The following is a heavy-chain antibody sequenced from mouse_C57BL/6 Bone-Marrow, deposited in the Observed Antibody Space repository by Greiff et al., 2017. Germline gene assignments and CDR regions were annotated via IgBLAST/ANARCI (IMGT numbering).Heavy chain of an antibody. J-gene: IGHJ2*01. CDR1: GFTFSSYA. V-gene: IGHV5-4*03. Sequence: VTLVESWGGLVKTGGSLKLSCAASGFTFSSYAMSWVRQTPEKRLEWVATIIDGGSYTYYPDNVKGRFTISRENAKNNLYVQMSHLKSEDTAMYYGARVVYYYGSSCDYGGQGTTLTVSS. CDR3: ARVVYYYGSSCDY. CDR2: IIDGGSYT. D-gene: IGHD1-1*01.